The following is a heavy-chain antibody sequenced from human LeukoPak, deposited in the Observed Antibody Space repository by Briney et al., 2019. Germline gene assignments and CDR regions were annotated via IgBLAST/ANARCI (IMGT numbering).Heavy chain of an antibody. Sequence: GGSLRLSCAASGFTFSSYWMSWVRQAPGKGLEGVANIKQDGSEKYYVDSGKGRFTISRDNAKNSLYLQMNSLRAEDTAVYYCARDRPEQQWLVYHDYWGQGTLVTVSS. CDR1: GFTFSSYW. V-gene: IGHV3-7*01. J-gene: IGHJ4*02. D-gene: IGHD6-19*01. CDR3: ARDRPEQQWLVYHDY. CDR2: IKQDGSEK.